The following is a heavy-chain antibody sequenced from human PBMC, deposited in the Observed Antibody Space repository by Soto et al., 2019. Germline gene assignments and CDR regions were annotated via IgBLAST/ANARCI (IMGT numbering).Heavy chain of an antibody. J-gene: IGHJ6*02. CDR3: ARHRRLGYYGSGSYVTTIDYYYYYGMDV. CDR2: INRSGST. CDR1: GGSFSGYY. Sequence: SETLSLTCAVYGGSFSGYYWSWIRQPPGKGLEWIGEINRSGSTNYNPSLKSRVTISVDTSKNQFSLKLSSVTAADTAVYYCARHRRLGYYGSGSYVTTIDYYYYYGMDVWGQGTTVTVSS. D-gene: IGHD3-10*01. V-gene: IGHV4-34*01.